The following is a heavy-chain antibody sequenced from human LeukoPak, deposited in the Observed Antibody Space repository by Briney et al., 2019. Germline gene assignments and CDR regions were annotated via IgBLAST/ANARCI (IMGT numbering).Heavy chain of an antibody. J-gene: IGHJ4*02. V-gene: IGHV3-23*01. D-gene: IGHD1-26*01. CDR1: GFTFSSYA. Sequence: TGGSLRLSCAASGFTFSSYAMSWVRQAPGKGLECVSAISGSGGSTYYADSVKGRFTISRDNSKNTLYLQMNSLRAEDTAVYYCAKGIVGATRKINFFDYWGQGTLVTVSS. CDR2: ISGSGGST. CDR3: AKGIVGATRKINFFDY.